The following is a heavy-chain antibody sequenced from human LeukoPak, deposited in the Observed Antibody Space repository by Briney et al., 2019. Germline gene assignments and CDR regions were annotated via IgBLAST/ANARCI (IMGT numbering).Heavy chain of an antibody. CDR1: GFTFSSYA. CDR2: ISGGGGST. V-gene: IGHV3-23*01. CDR3: AKDDNYGDYQLNHAFDI. J-gene: IGHJ3*02. D-gene: IGHD4-17*01. Sequence: GGSLRLSCAASGFTFSSYAMSWVRQAPGKGLEWVSGISGGGGSTYYADSVKGRFTISRDNSKNTLYLQMNSLRAEDTAVYYCAKDDNYGDYQLNHAFDIWGQGTMVTVSS.